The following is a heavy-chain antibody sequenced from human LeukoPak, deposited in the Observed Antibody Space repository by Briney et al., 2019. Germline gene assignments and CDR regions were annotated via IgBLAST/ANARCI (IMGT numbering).Heavy chain of an antibody. J-gene: IGHJ6*02. V-gene: IGHV3-23*01. CDR1: GFNFSSYA. CDR2: ISGSGGST. Sequence: GGSLRLSCAASGFNFSSYAMSWVRQAPGKGLEWVSAISGSGGSTYYADSVKGRFTISRDNSKNTLYLQMNSLRAEDTAVYYCAKSTAAGTRPLFYYYYYGKDVWAKGPRSPSP. CDR3: AKSTAAGTRPLFYYYYYGKDV. D-gene: IGHD6-13*01.